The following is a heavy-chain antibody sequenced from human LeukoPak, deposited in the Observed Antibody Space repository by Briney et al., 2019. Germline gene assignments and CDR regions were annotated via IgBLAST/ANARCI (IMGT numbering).Heavy chain of an antibody. CDR1: GFTFDDYA. J-gene: IGHJ4*02. CDR2: ISWNSGSI. V-gene: IGHV3-9*01. Sequence: GGSLRLSCAASGFTFDDYAMHWVRQAPGKGPEWVSGISWNSGSIGYADPVKGRFTISRDNAKNSLYLQMNSLRAEDTALYYCAKDKIRQQWLGTFDYWGQGTLVTVSS. D-gene: IGHD6-19*01. CDR3: AKDKIRQQWLGTFDY.